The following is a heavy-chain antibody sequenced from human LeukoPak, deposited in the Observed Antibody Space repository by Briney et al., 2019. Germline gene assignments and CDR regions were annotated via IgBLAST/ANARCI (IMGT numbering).Heavy chain of an antibody. CDR3: AREGNYYGSGSYYNALDY. V-gene: IGHV3-21*04. Sequence: PGGSLRLSCAASGFTFSSYSMSWVRQAPGKGLEWVSSISSSSSYIYYADSVKGRFTISRDNAKNSLYLQMNSLRAEDTAVYYCAREGNYYGSGSYYNALDYWGQGTLVTVSS. CDR1: GFTFSSYS. J-gene: IGHJ4*02. CDR2: ISSSSSYI. D-gene: IGHD3-10*01.